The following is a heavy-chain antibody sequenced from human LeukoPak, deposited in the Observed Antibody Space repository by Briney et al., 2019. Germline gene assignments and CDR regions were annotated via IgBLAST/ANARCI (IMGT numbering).Heavy chain of an antibody. D-gene: IGHD3-3*01. Sequence: GQSVKISCTGSGYSFTSYGIGWVRQMPGKGLEWMGIIYPVDSDTRYSPSFQGQVTISADKSITTAHLHWSSLKASDSGMYYCAIRFLEWANNAFDIWGQGTMVTVSS. J-gene: IGHJ3*02. CDR2: IYPVDSDT. V-gene: IGHV5-51*01. CDR1: GYSFTSYG. CDR3: AIRFLEWANNAFDI.